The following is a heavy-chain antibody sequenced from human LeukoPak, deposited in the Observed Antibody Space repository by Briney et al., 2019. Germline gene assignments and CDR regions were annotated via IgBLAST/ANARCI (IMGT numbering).Heavy chain of an antibody. D-gene: IGHD1-26*01. J-gene: IGHJ4*02. CDR3: ARDFRSLYYFDH. V-gene: IGHV3-33*01. Sequence: GGSLRLSYAASGFTFSSYGMHWVRQAPAKGLDWVAFIWYDGNNKYYADSVKGRFTISRDNAKNSLYLQMNSLRDEDTAVYYCARDFRSLYYFDHWGQGSLVNVSS. CDR1: GFTFSSYG. CDR2: IWYDGNNK.